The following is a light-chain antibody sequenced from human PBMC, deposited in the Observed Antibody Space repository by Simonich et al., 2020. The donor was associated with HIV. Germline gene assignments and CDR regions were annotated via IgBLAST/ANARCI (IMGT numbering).Light chain of an antibody. V-gene: IGKV4-1*01. CDR1: QSVLYSSNNKNY. CDR3: QQYYSTPWT. Sequence: DIVMTQSPDSLAVSLGERATINCKSSQSVLYSSNNKNYLAWYQQKPGQPPKLLIYWAPTRDSGVPDRFSGSESGTDFTLTISSLQAEDVAVYYCQQYYSTPWTFGQGTKVEIK. J-gene: IGKJ1*01. CDR2: WAP.